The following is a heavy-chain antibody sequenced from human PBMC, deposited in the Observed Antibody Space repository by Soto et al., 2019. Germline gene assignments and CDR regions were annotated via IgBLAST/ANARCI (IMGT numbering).Heavy chain of an antibody. CDR1: DSISPYH. D-gene: IGHD5-18*01. J-gene: IGHJ6*02. V-gene: IGHV4-59*05. Sequence: SETLSLTLTVDSISPYHWNWFRQPPRKGLEWIGSIYQSGRTYYNPSLQSRATISVDNSNNQFSLKLRSVTAADRAVYYCACMFSGGYSYRFYYYGMDVWGQGTMVTVSS. CDR3: ACMFSGGYSYRFYYYGMDV. CDR2: IYQSGRT.